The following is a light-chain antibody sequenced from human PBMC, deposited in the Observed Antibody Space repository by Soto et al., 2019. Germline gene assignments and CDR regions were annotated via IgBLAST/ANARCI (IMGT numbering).Light chain of an antibody. CDR2: DVS. V-gene: IGLV2-11*01. J-gene: IGLJ2*01. Sequence: QSVLTQPPSVSGSPRQSVSISCTGSSSDVGAYNYVSWYQQHPGEAPKLMIYDVSRRPPGVPDRFSGSKSGNTASLTISGLQAEDEADYYCCSLAGSYTVIFGGGTKLTVL. CDR3: CSLAGSYTVI. CDR1: SSDVGAYNY.